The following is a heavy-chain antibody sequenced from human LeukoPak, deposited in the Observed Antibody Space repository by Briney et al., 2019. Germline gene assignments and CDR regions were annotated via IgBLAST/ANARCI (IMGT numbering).Heavy chain of an antibody. J-gene: IGHJ6*03. CDR2: IRSKANSYAT. CDR3: TRHLLWFGELEHYYYYMDV. D-gene: IGHD3-10*01. CDR1: GFTFSGSA. Sequence: GGSLRLSCAASGFTFSGSAMHWVRQASGKGLEWVGRIRSKANSYATAYAASVKGRFTISRDDSKNTAYLQMNSLKTEDTAVYYCTRHLLWFGELEHYYYYMDVWGRGTTVTVS. V-gene: IGHV3-73*01.